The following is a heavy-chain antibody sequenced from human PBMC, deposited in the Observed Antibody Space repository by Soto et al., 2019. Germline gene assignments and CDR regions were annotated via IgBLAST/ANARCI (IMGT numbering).Heavy chain of an antibody. CDR2: VYYTGST. CDR1: GGSISNFY. Sequence: SETLSLTCTVSGGSISNFYWSWIRQPPGKGLEWIGYVYYTGSTSYNPSLKSRVTISADKSKNQFSLKLSSVTAADTAVYYCARGDPAYSSRSNWFDPWGQGTLVTVSS. D-gene: IGHD6-13*01. V-gene: IGHV4-59*12. J-gene: IGHJ5*02. CDR3: ARGDPAYSSRSNWFDP.